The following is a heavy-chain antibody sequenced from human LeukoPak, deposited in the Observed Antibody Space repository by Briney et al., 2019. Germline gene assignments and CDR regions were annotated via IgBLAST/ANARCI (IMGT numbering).Heavy chain of an antibody. V-gene: IGHV4-39*01. J-gene: IGHJ4*02. D-gene: IGHD2-15*01. Sequence: LETLCLSCAVSGGSIINTRYYWGWIRQPPGKGLESIVSIYYSVTASYKPSLKNRDTISVDTTSNQCSLKLRSVTAANTAVYYSARHGWWAKYIHEHFDNWGRGTLVTVSS. CDR3: ARHGWWAKYIHEHFDN. CDR2: IYYSVTA. CDR1: GGSIINTRYY.